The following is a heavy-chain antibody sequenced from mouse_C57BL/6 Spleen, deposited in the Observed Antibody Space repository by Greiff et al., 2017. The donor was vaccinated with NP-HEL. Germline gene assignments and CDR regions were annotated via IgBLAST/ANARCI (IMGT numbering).Heavy chain of an antibody. J-gene: IGHJ1*03. CDR1: GYSITSGYY. D-gene: IGHD1-1*01. Sequence: EVQRVESGPGLVKPSQSLSLTCSVTGYSITSGYYWNWIRQFPGNKLEWMGYISYDGSNNYNPSLKNRISITRDTSKNQFFLKLNSVTTEDTATYYCARGYGSSYIWYFDVWGTGTTVTVSS. V-gene: IGHV3-6*01. CDR3: ARGYGSSYIWYFDV. CDR2: ISYDGSN.